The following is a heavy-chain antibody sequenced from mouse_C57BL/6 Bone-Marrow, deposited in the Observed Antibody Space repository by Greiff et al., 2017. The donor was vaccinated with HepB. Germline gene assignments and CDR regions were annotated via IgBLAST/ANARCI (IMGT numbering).Heavy chain of an antibody. J-gene: IGHJ3*01. D-gene: IGHD2-3*01. Sequence: QLQLKQPGAELVKPGASVKLSCKASGYTFTSFWMHWVKQRPGQGLEWIGMIHANSGSTNYNEKCKSKATRTVDKSSSTAYMQLSSLTSYDSAVYYCLRWSGYSPFAYWGPGTLVTVSA. CDR2: IHANSGST. CDR1: GYTFTSFW. V-gene: IGHV1-64*01. CDR3: LRWSGYSPFAY.